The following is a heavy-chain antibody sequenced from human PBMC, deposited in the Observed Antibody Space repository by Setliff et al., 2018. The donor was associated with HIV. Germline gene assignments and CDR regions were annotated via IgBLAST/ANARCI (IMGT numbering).Heavy chain of an antibody. CDR1: GDFSHYA. D-gene: IGHD2-15*01. J-gene: IGHJ4*02. CDR2: ITPLFGTT. CDR3: ASLNGFCSGRNCLPRGYFDS. Sequence: SVKVSCKASGDFSHYATNWVRQAPGQGLEWMGAITPLFGTTNYAQHFQGRLTITADESTNTVYMELNSLSSEDTAVYYCASLNGFCSGRNCLPRGYFDSWGQGTLVTVSS. V-gene: IGHV1-69*13.